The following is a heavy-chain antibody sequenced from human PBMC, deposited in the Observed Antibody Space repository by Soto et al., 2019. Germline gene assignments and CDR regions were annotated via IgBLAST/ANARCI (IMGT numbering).Heavy chain of an antibody. V-gene: IGHV1-18*01. CDR1: GYTFTSYG. J-gene: IGHJ5*02. D-gene: IGHD3-22*01. Sequence: ASVKVSCKASGYTFTSYGISWVRQAPGQGLEWMGWISAYNGNTNYAQKLQGRVTMTTDTSASTAYMELRSLRSDDTAVYYCARWAVYYYGSSGAQNWFDPWGQGTLVTVSS. CDR2: ISAYNGNT. CDR3: ARWAVYYYGSSGAQNWFDP.